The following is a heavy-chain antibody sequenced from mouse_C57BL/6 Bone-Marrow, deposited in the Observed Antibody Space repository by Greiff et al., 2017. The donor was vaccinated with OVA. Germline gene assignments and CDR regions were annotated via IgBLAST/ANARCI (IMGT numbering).Heavy chain of an antibody. CDR2: IDPENGDT. Sequence: VQLQQSGAELVRPGASVKLSCTASGFNIKDDYMHWVKQRPEQGLEWIGWIDPENGDTEYASKFQGKATITADTSSNTAYLQLSSLTSEDTAVYYCARHGSTFDYWGQGTTLTVSS. V-gene: IGHV14-4*01. CDR3: ARHGSTFDY. CDR1: GFNIKDDY. J-gene: IGHJ2*01. D-gene: IGHD1-1*01.